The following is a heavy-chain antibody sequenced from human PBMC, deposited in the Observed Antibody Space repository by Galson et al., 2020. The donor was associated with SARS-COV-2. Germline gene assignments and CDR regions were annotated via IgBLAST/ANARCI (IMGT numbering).Heavy chain of an antibody. V-gene: IGHV5-10-1*01. J-gene: IGHJ6*02. D-gene: IGHD3-16*01. Sequence: GESLKISCKGSGYSFTSYWLTWVRQMPGKGLEWMGRNNPSDSDTNYSPSFQGHVTIYSDKSTSTVYVQWSSLKASDTAMYYCARHYEYYGLDVWGQGTTVTVSS. CDR1: GYSFTSYW. CDR2: NNPSDSDT. CDR3: ARHYEYYGLDV.